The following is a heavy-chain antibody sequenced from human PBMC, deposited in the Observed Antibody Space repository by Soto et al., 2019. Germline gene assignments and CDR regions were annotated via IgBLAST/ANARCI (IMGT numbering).Heavy chain of an antibody. V-gene: IGHV3-30-3*01. J-gene: IGHJ4*02. CDR1: GFTFSSYA. Sequence: PGGSLRLSCAASGFTFSSYAMHWVRQAPGKGLEWVAVISYDGSNKYYADSVKGRFTISRDNSKNTLYLQMNSLRAEDTAVYYCARDLREGTLILDYWGQGTLVTVSS. CDR2: ISYDGSNK. D-gene: IGHD3-10*01. CDR3: ARDLREGTLILDY.